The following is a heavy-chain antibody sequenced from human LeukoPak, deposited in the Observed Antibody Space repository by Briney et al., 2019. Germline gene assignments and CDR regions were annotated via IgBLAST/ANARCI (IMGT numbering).Heavy chain of an antibody. CDR3: ARESGKFDY. CDR2: ISGDGVST. J-gene: IGHJ4*02. CDR1: GLPIADFA. Sequence: GGSLRLSCVVSGLPIADFAMHWVRQAPGKGLEGVSLISGDGVSTFYADSVKGRFSISRDNSKNSLSLEMNSLRTEDTAMYYCARESGKFDYWGQGTLVAVSS. V-gene: IGHV3-43*02.